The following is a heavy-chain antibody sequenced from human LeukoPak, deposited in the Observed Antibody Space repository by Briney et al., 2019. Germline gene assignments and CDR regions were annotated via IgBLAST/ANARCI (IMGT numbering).Heavy chain of an antibody. V-gene: IGHV3-30*02. CDR3: VIHNAVQ. D-gene: IGHD2-8*01. J-gene: IGHJ1*01. CDR1: GFTFSSDD. Sequence: GGSLRLSCAASGFTFSSDDMHWVRQAPDKSLEWVGLIRHDGSNEYKDSVKGRFPISRDNSKDTLYLHMSNLNRDDTALYYCVIHNAVQGGQGTLVSVSS. CDR2: IRHDGSNE.